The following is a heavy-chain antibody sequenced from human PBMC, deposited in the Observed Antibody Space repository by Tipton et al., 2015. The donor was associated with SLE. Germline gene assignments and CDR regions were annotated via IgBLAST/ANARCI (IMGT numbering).Heavy chain of an antibody. CDR1: GGSFSGYY. CDR2: INHSGST. J-gene: IGHJ6*03. CDR3: ARSSSYYDFWSGSAVDYYYYMDA. D-gene: IGHD3-3*01. Sequence: TLSLTCAVYGGSFSGYYWSWIRQPPGKGLEWIGEINHSGSTNYNPSLKSRVTISVDTSKNQFSLKLSSVTAADTAVYYCARSSSYYDFWSGSAVDYYYYMDAWGKGTTVTVSS. V-gene: IGHV4-34*01.